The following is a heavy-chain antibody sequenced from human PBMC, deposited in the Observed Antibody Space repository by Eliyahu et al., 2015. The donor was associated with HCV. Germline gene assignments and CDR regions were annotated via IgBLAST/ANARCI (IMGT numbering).Heavy chain of an antibody. CDR1: GGSISSYY. Sequence: QVQLQESGPGLVKPSETLSLTCTXSGGSISSYYWXXIRQPPGKGLEWIGYIYYSGSTNYNPSXKSRVTISVDTSKNQFSLKLSSVTAADTAVYYCARHWGTVTTSWFDPWGQGTLVTVSS. J-gene: IGHJ5*02. V-gene: IGHV4-59*08. CDR2: IYYSGST. D-gene: IGHD4-17*01. CDR3: ARHWGTVTTSWFDP.